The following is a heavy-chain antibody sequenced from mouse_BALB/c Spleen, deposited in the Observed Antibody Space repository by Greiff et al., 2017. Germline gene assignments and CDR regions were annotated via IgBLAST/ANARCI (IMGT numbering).Heavy chain of an antibody. CDR2: INSNGGST. Sequence: EVNVVESGGGLVQPGGSLKLSCAASGFTFSSYGMSWVRQTPDKRLELVATINSNGGSTYYPDSVKGRFTISRDNAKNTLYLQMSSLKSEDTAMYYCAREVGYYYGYDAMDYWGQGTSVTVSS. D-gene: IGHD1-1*01. V-gene: IGHV5-6-3*01. CDR3: AREVGYYYGYDAMDY. CDR1: GFTFSSYG. J-gene: IGHJ4*01.